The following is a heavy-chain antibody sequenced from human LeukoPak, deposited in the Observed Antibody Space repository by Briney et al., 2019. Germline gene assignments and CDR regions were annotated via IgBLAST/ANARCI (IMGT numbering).Heavy chain of an antibody. CDR2: IYYSGST. J-gene: IGHJ3*02. CDR1: GGSISSSNYY. V-gene: IGHV4-39*07. Sequence: SETLSLTCTVSGGSISSSNYYWGWIRQPPGKGLEWIGSIYYSGSTYYNPSLKSRVTISVDTSKNQFSLKLSSVTAADTAVYYCARDRQYDILTGYLGAFDIWGQGTMVTVSS. CDR3: ARDRQYDILTGYLGAFDI. D-gene: IGHD3-9*01.